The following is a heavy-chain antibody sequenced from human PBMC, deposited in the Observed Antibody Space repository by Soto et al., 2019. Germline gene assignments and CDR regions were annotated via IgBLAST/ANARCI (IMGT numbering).Heavy chain of an antibody. V-gene: IGHV3-53*01. J-gene: IGHJ4*02. D-gene: IGHD2-21*02. CDR3: TRDGRGLGRLSLFEY. CDR1: GFNVNSDY. Sequence: GGSLRLSCAASGFNVNSDYMNWVRQAPGKGLEWVASIYSGETTYYADSVRGRFTISSDKSKNTLYFQLSSLRIEDTAVYYCTRDGRGLGRLSLFEYWGQGVLVTVSS. CDR2: IYSGETT.